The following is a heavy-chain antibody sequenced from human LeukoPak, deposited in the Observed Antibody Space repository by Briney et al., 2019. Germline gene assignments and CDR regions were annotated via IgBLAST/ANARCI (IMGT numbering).Heavy chain of an antibody. D-gene: IGHD6-19*01. CDR1: GYTFTNNA. CDR2: INTKTGKP. CDR3: ARDVAVAVFDY. V-gene: IGHV7-4-1*02. J-gene: IGHJ4*02. Sequence: ASVKVSCKASGYTFTNNAINWVRQAPGQGLEWMGWINTKTGKPSYVQGFTGRFVFSLDTSASTAYLQISSLKAEDTAVYYCARDVAVAVFDYWGQGTLVTVSS.